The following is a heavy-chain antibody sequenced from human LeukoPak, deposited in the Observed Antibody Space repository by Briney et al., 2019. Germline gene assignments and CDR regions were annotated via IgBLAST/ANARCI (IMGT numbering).Heavy chain of an antibody. Sequence: ASVKVSCKASGYTFTGYFMQWVRQAPGQGLEWMGWINPNIGATKYARKFQGRVTMTRDTSISTAYMELSRLRSDDTAVYYCARGQLTDYLDDWGQGTLVTVSS. J-gene: IGHJ4*02. D-gene: IGHD1-14*01. V-gene: IGHV1-2*02. CDR1: GYTFTGYF. CDR3: ARGQLTDYLDD. CDR2: INPNIGAT.